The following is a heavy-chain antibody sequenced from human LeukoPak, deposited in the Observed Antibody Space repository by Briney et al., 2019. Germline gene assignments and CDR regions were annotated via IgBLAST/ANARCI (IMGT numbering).Heavy chain of an antibody. D-gene: IGHD4-11*01. CDR2: ISSSSSYI. CDR3: ARDAFTVTLGMYNWFDP. CDR1: GFTFSSYS. Sequence: GGSLRLSCAASGFTFSSYSMNWVRQAPGKGLEWVSSISSSSSYIYYADSVKGRFTISRDNAKNSLYLQMNSLRAEDTAVYYCARDAFTVTLGMYNWFDPWGQGTLVTVSS. J-gene: IGHJ5*02. V-gene: IGHV3-21*01.